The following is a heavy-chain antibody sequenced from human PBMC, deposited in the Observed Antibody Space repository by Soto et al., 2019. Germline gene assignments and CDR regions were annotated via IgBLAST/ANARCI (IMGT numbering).Heavy chain of an antibody. CDR2: IWYDGSNK. CDR3: ASSNYYDSSGYYPPHY. CDR1: GFTFSSYG. J-gene: IGHJ4*02. D-gene: IGHD3-22*01. Sequence: GGSLRLSCAASGFTFSSYGMHWVRQAPGKGLEWVAVIWYDGSNKYYADSVKGRFTISRDNSKNTLYLQMNSLRAEDTAVYYCASSNYYDSSGYYPPHYWGQGTLVTVSS. V-gene: IGHV3-33*01.